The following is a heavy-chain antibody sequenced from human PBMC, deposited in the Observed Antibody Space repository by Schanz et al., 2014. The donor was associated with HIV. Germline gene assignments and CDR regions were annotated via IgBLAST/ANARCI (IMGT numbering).Heavy chain of an antibody. CDR2: IWYDGTDK. CDR3: AKEEQQLGGVGGYHFDY. D-gene: IGHD6-13*01. V-gene: IGHV3-33*06. CDR1: GFTFSSHG. J-gene: IGHJ4*02. Sequence: QVQLVESGGGVVQPGRSLRLSCAASGFTFSSHGMHWVRQAPGKGLEWVAVIWYDGTDKYYAGSVKGRFTISRDNSQNTLYLQMNSLRAEDTAVYYCAKEEQQLGGVGGYHFDYWGQGTLVTVSS.